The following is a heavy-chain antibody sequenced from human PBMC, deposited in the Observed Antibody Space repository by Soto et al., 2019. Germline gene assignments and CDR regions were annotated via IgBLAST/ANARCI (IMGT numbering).Heavy chain of an antibody. Sequence: QVQLEQSGAEVKKPGSSVKVSCKASGGTFSSSTISWVRQAPGQGLEWMGRIIPMFGTPSYAQNFQGRVTSTADKSTCTAYIELSSLRAEVTAAYYCARERETRAYYHARGVDPWGQGNRVTVSS. CDR3: ARERETRAYYHARGVDP. CDR2: IIPMFGTP. V-gene: IGHV1-69*08. CDR1: GGTFSSST. J-gene: IGHJ5*02. D-gene: IGHD3-10*01.